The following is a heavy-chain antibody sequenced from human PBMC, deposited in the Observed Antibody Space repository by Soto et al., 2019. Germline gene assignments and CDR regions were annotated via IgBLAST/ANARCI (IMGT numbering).Heavy chain of an antibody. J-gene: IGHJ6*02. D-gene: IGHD6-19*01. CDR3: ARERQGEAYSSDYYYYYGMDV. CDR1: GYTFTGYY. V-gene: IGHV1-46*01. Sequence: QVQLVQSGAEVKKPGASVKVSCKASGYTFTGYYMHWVRQAPGQGLEWMGIINPSGTSTTYAQKSQGRVTMNRDTSTSTVYMELSSLRSEDTAVYYCARERQGEAYSSDYYYYYGMDVWGQGTTVTVSS. CDR2: INPSGTST.